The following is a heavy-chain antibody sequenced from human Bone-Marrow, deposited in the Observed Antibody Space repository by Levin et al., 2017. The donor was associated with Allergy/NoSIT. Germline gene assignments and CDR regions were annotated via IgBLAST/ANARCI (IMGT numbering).Heavy chain of an antibody. Sequence: LRLSCAVSGGSIYSGGYSWSWIRQPPGKGLEWIGYIFQGVSTYYNPSLKSRVTLSIDRSKNQFSLKLSSVTAADTAVYYCARATTTPYSFDSWGQGSLVTVSS. CDR1: GGSIYSGGYS. J-gene: IGHJ4*02. V-gene: IGHV4-30-2*01. CDR3: ARATTTPYSFDS. CDR2: IFQGVST. D-gene: IGHD1-14*01.